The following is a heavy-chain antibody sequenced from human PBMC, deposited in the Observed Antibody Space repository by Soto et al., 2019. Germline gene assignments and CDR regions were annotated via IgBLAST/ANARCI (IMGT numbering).Heavy chain of an antibody. V-gene: IGHV3-23*01. CDR1: GFTFSSYA. J-gene: IGHJ4*02. CDR2: ISGSGGRT. CDR3: AKMGLYCSGGSCYSGWFDY. Sequence: EVQLLESGGGLVQPGGSLRLSCAASGFTFSSYAMSWVRQAPGKGLEWVSAISGSGGRTYYADSVKGRFTISRDNSKNTLYLQMNSLRAEDTAVYYCAKMGLYCSGGSCYSGWFDYWGQGTLVTVSS. D-gene: IGHD2-15*01.